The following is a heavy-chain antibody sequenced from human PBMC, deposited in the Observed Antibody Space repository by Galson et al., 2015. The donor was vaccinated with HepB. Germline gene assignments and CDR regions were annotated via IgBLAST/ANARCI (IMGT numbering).Heavy chain of an antibody. J-gene: IGHJ6*02. Sequence: SLRLSCAASGSTVSSNYMSWVRQAPGKGLEWVSVIYSGGSTYYADSVKGRFTISRDNSKNTLYLQMNSLRAEDTAVYYCARDAISVGYYGMDVWGQGTTVTVSS. CDR2: IYSGGST. CDR3: ARDAISVGYYGMDV. CDR1: GSTVSSNY. D-gene: IGHD3-3*01. V-gene: IGHV3-53*01.